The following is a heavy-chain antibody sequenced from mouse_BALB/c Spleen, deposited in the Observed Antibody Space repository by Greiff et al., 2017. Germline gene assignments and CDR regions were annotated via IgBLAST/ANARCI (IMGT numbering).Heavy chain of an antibody. CDR3: ARAYGHYFDY. J-gene: IGHJ2*01. D-gene: IGHD6-5*01. Sequence: ESGPGLVKPSQSLSLTCSVTGYSITSGYYWNWIRQFPGNKLEWMGYISYDGSNNYNPSLKNRISITRDTSKNQFFLKLNSVTTEDTATYYCARAYGHYFDYWGQGTTLTVSS. CDR1: GYSITSGYY. V-gene: IGHV3-6*02. CDR2: ISYDGSN.